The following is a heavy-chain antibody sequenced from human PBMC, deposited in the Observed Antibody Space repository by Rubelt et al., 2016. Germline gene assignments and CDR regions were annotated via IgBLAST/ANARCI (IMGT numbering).Heavy chain of an antibody. CDR3: ARALNWNKPYYYYYGMDV. CDR2: INPNSGGT. Sequence: MGRINPNSGGTNYAQKFQGRVTMTRDTSISTAYMELRSLRSDDTAVYYCARALNWNKPYYYYYGMDVWGQGTTVTVSS. V-gene: IGHV1-2*06. D-gene: IGHD1/OR15-1a*01. J-gene: IGHJ6*02.